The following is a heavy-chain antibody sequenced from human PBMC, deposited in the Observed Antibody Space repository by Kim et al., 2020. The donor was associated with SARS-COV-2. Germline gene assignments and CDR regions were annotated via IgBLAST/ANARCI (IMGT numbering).Heavy chain of an antibody. J-gene: IGHJ6*03. Sequence: NEAGSVKGRFTISRENAKNTLYLQMNSLRADDTALYYWARNYHGSGNMDVWGKGTTVTVSS. V-gene: IGHV3-74*01. CDR3: ARNYHGSGNMDV. D-gene: IGHD3-10*01.